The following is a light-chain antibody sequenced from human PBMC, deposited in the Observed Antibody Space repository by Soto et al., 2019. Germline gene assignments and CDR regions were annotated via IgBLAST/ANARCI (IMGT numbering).Light chain of an antibody. CDR2: VAS. J-gene: IGKJ1*01. CDR1: QSVSNY. Sequence: EIVLTQSPGTLSLSPGERATLSCRASQSVSNYLAWYQQKPGQAPRLLIYVASSRATGIPDRFSGSGSGTDFPLTISRLEPEDFAVYYCQQYGGSPQTFGQGTKVDI. V-gene: IGKV3-20*01. CDR3: QQYGGSPQT.